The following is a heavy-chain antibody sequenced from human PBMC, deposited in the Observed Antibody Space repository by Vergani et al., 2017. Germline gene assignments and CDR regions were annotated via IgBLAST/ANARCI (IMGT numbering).Heavy chain of an antibody. CDR1: GGSFSGYY. D-gene: IGHD5-12*01. V-gene: IGHV4-34*01. J-gene: IGHJ6*02. Sequence: QVQLQQWGAGLLKPSETLSLTCAVYGGSFSGYYWSWIRQPPGKGLEWIGEINHSGSTNYNPSLKSRVTISVDTSKNQFSLKLSSVTAADTAVYYCVGGRARGYSGYERYDYGMDVWGQGTTVTVSS. CDR2: INHSGST. CDR3: VGGRARGYSGYERYDYGMDV.